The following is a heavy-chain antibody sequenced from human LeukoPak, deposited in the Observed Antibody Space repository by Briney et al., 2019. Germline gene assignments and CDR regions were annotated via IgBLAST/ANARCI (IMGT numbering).Heavy chain of an antibody. V-gene: IGHV1-18*01. CDR3: ARVSSGDDVDY. CDR2: ISAYNGNT. D-gene: IGHD4-17*01. J-gene: IGHJ4*02. CDR1: DYTFTSYG. Sequence: ALVKVSCKASDYTFTSYGFSWVGQPPGKGLGWMGWISAYNGNTNYGQKLPGRVTMTTDTSTSTAYMELRSLRSDDTAVYYCARVSSGDDVDYWGQGTLVTVSS.